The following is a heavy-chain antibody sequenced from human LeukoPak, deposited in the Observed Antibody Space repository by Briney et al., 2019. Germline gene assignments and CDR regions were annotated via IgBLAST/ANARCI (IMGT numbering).Heavy chain of an antibody. V-gene: IGHV1-24*01. CDR1: GYTLTELS. D-gene: IGHD3-22*01. CDR2: FDPEDGET. Sequence: ASVKVSCKVSGYTLTELSMHWVRQAPGKGLEWMGGFDPEDGETIYAQKFQGRVTVTEDTSTDTAYMELSSLRSEDTAVYYCATDGPNYYDSSGYTYDIWGQGTMVTVSS. J-gene: IGHJ3*02. CDR3: ATDGPNYYDSSGYTYDI.